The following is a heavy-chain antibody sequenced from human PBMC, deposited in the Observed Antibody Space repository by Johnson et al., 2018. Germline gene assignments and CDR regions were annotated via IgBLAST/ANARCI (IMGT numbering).Heavy chain of an antibody. J-gene: IGHJ6*02. Sequence: VQLVQSGAEVKKPGESLKISCKGSGYSFSNYWIAWVRQMPGKGLEWMGIIYAGDSDPRYNPSFQSRVTLSADKSISTAYLQWTRLKASDPAIYFCARFVLVPLAPVYPGVGVWGQGTSVIVSS. V-gene: IGHV5-51*01. CDR1: GYSFSNYW. D-gene: IGHD2/OR15-2a*01. CDR3: ARFVLVPLAPVYPGVGV. CDR2: IYAGDSDP.